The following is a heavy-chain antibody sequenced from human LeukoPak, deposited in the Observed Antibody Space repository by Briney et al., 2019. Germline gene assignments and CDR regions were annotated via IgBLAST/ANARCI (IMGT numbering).Heavy chain of an antibody. CDR3: ARGPVASRGITGIDVGVDL. CDR2: MRQDGSEI. V-gene: IGHV3-7*04. Sequence: PGGSLRLSCVGSGFTFSSYWMTWVRQAPGKGLEWVANMRQDGSEIYYVDSVKGRFTISRDNGKKSLFLHMNSLRADDTALYYCARGPVASRGITGIDVGVDLLGQGTLVSVSS. J-gene: IGHJ5*02. D-gene: IGHD1-20*01. CDR1: GFTFSSYW.